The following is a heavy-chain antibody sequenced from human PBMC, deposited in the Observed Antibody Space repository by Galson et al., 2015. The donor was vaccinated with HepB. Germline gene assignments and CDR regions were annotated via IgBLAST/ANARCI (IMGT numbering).Heavy chain of an antibody. CDR3: AKGVPSGITATVFDL. J-gene: IGHJ4*02. Sequence: SLRLSCAASGFTFSSYAISWVRQAPGKGLEWASVISGSGGSTDYTDSVKGRFTISRDNAKNTLYLQMNSLRAEDTAVYYCAKGVPSGITATVFDLWGQGTLVTVSS. CDR2: ISGSGGST. CDR1: GFTFSSYA. V-gene: IGHV3-23*01. D-gene: IGHD6-25*01.